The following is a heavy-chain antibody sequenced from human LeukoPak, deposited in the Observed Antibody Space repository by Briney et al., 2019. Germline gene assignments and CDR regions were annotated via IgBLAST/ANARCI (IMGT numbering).Heavy chain of an antibody. Sequence: GGSLRLSCTPSGLTFGDYGMNWVRQAPGKGLEWVSSVDTRGSYIYNADSVKGRFTISRDNAKNSLYLQMNSLRAEDTAVYYCARVGDYGDEGPHFDYWGQGTLVTVSS. J-gene: IGHJ4*02. CDR2: VDTRGSYI. CDR1: GLTFGDYG. D-gene: IGHD4-17*01. CDR3: ARVGDYGDEGPHFDY. V-gene: IGHV3-21*01.